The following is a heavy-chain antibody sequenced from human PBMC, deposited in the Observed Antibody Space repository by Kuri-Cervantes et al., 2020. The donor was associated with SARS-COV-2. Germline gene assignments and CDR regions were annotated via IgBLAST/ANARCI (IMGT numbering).Heavy chain of an antibody. CDR3: ARDGGSQLDY. CDR1: GGSISSGGYY. Sequence: SCTVSGGSISSGGYYWSWIRQHPGKGLEWIGYIYYSGSTYYNPSLKSRVTMSVDTSKNQFSLKLSSVTAADTAVYYCARDGGSQLDYWGQGTLVTVSS. J-gene: IGHJ4*02. CDR2: IYYSGST. V-gene: IGHV4-31*02. D-gene: IGHD3-16*01.